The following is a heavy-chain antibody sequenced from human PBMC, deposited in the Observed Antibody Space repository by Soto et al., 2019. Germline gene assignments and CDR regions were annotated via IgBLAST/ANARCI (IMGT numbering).Heavy chain of an antibody. CDR3: VRRHVSATGIDWFDP. CDR1: GYTFTSYG. V-gene: IGHV1-3*01. D-gene: IGHD6-13*01. CDR2: INAANGDT. J-gene: IGHJ5*02. Sequence: ASVKVSCKASGYTFTSYGIHWVRQAPGQRLEWMGWINAANGDTKYSPKFQGRVTITRDISASTAYMELSSLRPEDTAVYYCVRRHVSATGIDWFDPWGQGTLVTVSS.